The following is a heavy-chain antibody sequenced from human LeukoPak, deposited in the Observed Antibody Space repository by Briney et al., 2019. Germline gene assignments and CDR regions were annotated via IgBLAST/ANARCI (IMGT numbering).Heavy chain of an antibody. J-gene: IGHJ4*02. CDR1: GYSFTNYW. CDR3: TCATPYYYGSGSYYTDY. D-gene: IGHD3-10*01. CDR2: IFPGDSDT. V-gene: IGHV5-51*01. Sequence: GESLKISCKASGYSFTNYWIGWVRQMPGKGLEWMGIIFPGDSDTRYNPSFQGQVTISADKSISTAYLQWSSLKASDTAMYYCTCATPYYYGSGSYYTDYWGQGTLVTVSS.